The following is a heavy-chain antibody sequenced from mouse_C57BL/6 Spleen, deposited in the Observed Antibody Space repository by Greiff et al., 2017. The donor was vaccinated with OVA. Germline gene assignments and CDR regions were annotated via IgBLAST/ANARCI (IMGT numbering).Heavy chain of an antibody. CDR3: AREGTYYGSSYGRFDY. CDR1: GYTFTDYY. CDR2: IYPGSGNT. D-gene: IGHD1-1*01. J-gene: IGHJ2*01. Sequence: QVHVKQSGAELVRPGASVKLSCKASGYTFTDYYINWVKQRPGQGLEWIARIYPGSGNTYYNEKFKGKATLTAEKSSSTAYMQLSSLTSEDSAVYFCAREGTYYGSSYGRFDYWGQGTTLTVSS. V-gene: IGHV1-76*01.